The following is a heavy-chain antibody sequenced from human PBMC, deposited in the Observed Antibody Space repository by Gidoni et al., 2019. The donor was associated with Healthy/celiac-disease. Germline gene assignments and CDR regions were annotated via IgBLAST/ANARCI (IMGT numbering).Heavy chain of an antibody. CDR1: GFTFSSSE. V-gene: IGHV3-48*03. J-gene: IGHJ4*02. CDR2: ISSSGSTR. Sequence: EVPLVASGGGLVQPGGSLRLSCAASGFTFSSSEMNWVRLAPGKGLEWVSYISSSGSTRYYADSVKGRLTISRDKAKNSLYLQMNSLRAEDTAVYYCARIRDFDWLRLDYRGQGTLVTVSS. D-gene: IGHD3-9*01. CDR3: ARIRDFDWLRLDY.